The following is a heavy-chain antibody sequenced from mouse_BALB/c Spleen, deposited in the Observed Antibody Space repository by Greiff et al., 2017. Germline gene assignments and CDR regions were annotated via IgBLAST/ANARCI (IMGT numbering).Heavy chain of an antibody. Sequence: DVHLVESGGGLVKLGGSLKLSCAASGFTFSSYYMSWVRQTPEKRLELVAAINSNGGSTYYPDTVKGRFTISRDNAKNTLYLQMSSLKSEDTALYYCASRYYYVSSYSSYFDYWGQGTTLTVSS. CDR2: INSNGGST. CDR1: GFTFSSYY. D-gene: IGHD1-1*01. J-gene: IGHJ2*01. V-gene: IGHV5-6-2*01. CDR3: ASRYYYVSSYSSYFDY.